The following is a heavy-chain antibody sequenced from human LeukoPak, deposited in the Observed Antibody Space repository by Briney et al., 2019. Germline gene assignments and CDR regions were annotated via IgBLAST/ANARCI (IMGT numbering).Heavy chain of an antibody. D-gene: IGHD5-18*01. Sequence: SETLSLTCTVSGGSISSGSYYWSWIRQPAGKGLEWIGRIYTSGSTNYNPSLKSRVTISVDTFKNHFSLKLSSVTAADTAVYYCARDQYSYGRRDYYYYMDVWGKGTTVTVSS. CDR2: IYTSGST. CDR3: ARDQYSYGRRDYYYYMDV. CDR1: GGSISSGSYY. V-gene: IGHV4-61*02. J-gene: IGHJ6*03.